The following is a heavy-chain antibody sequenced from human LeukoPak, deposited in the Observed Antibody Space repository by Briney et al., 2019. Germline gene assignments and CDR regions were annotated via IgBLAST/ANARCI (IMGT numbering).Heavy chain of an antibody. D-gene: IGHD3-3*01. V-gene: IGHV3-30-3*01. Sequence: PGGSLRLSCAASGFTFSSYAMHWVRQAPGKGLEWVAVISYDGSNKYYADSVKGRFTISRDNSKNTLYLQMNSLRAEDTAVYYCARDLYDFWSGQFDYWGQGTLVTVSS. CDR2: ISYDGSNK. CDR1: GFTFSSYA. J-gene: IGHJ4*02. CDR3: ARDLYDFWSGQFDY.